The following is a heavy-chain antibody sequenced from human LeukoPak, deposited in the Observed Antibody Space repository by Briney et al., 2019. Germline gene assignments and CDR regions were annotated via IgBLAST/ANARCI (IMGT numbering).Heavy chain of an antibody. D-gene: IGHD3-9*01. Sequence: GGSLRLSCAASGFTFSSYGMHWVRQAPGKGLEWVAFIRFDGSNTYYADSVKGRFTISRDNSKNTLYLQMNSLRAEDTAVYYCAKDGRYFDAYYFDYWGQGTLVTVSS. CDR3: AKDGRYFDAYYFDY. J-gene: IGHJ4*02. CDR1: GFTFSSYG. CDR2: IRFDGSNT. V-gene: IGHV3-30*02.